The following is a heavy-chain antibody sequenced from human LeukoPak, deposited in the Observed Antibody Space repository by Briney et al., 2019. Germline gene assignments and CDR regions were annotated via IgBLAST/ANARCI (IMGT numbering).Heavy chain of an antibody. J-gene: IGHJ5*02. CDR1: GYTFTNYG. Sequence: ASVKVSCKASGYTFTNYGVSWVRQAPGQGLEWMGWISAYNGYTNYAQKFQFRVTMTTDTSTSTAYMELRSLTSDDTAVYYCARAFRYASSWYNWFDPWGQGTLVTVSS. CDR2: ISAYNGYT. V-gene: IGHV1-18*01. D-gene: IGHD6-13*01. CDR3: ARAFRYASSWYNWFDP.